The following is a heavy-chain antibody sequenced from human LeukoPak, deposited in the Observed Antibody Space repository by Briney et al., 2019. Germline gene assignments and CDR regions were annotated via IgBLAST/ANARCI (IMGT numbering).Heavy chain of an antibody. Sequence: ASVKGSCKASGDTFTTYYMHWVRQAPGQGLEWMGWINPNSGGTNYAQKFQGRVTMTRDTSISTAYMELSRLRSDDTAVYYCARDVYGGKGLVDYWGQGTLVTVSS. CDR1: GDTFTTYY. J-gene: IGHJ4*02. V-gene: IGHV1-2*02. CDR3: ARDVYGGKGLVDY. CDR2: INPNSGGT. D-gene: IGHD4-23*01.